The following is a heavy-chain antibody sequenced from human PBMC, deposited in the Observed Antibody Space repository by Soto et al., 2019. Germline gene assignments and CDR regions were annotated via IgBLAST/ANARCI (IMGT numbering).Heavy chain of an antibody. CDR2: IRSKANSYAT. D-gene: IGHD6-13*01. Sequence: GGSLRLSCAASGFTFSGSAMHWVRQASGKGLEWVGRIRSKANSYATAYAASVKGRFTISRDDSKNTAYLQMNSLKTEDTAVYYCTSASRIAAAGTPTYYYYYGMDVWGQGTTVTVSS. CDR3: TSASRIAAAGTPTYYYYYGMDV. CDR1: GFTFSGSA. J-gene: IGHJ6*02. V-gene: IGHV3-73*01.